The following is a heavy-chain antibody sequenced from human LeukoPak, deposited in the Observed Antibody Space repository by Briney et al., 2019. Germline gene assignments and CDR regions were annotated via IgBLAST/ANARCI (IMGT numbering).Heavy chain of an antibody. Sequence: GGSLRLSCAASGFTFSGYGMHWVRQAPGKGLEYVSAITNNGGRTYYAGSVKGRFTIPRDNSKNTLYLQMGSLRVEDMAVYYCARASSTGPPDYWGQGTLVTVSS. J-gene: IGHJ4*02. D-gene: IGHD1-14*01. CDR1: GFTFSGYG. CDR2: ITNNGGRT. V-gene: IGHV3-64*02. CDR3: ARASSTGPPDY.